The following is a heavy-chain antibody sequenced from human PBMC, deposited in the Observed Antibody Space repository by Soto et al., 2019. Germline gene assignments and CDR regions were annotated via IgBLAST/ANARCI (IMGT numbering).Heavy chain of an antibody. CDR3: ARLGHRSSCDTGGMDV. V-gene: IGHV5-10-1*01. J-gene: IGHJ6*02. D-gene: IGHD6-13*01. CDR2: IAPSDPYT. CDR1: GYRFTKHW. Sequence: GEALQVPWHSSGYRFTKHWISLVCQMTGKGLEWTGSIAPSDPYTNYSPSFQGHVTISADKCISTAYLQWSSLKASDTAMYYCARLGHRSSCDTGGMDVWGQGTTVTVSS.